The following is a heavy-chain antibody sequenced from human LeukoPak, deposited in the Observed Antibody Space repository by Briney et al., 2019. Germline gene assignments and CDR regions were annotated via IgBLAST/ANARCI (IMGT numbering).Heavy chain of an antibody. CDR1: GYTFTGYY. D-gene: IGHD2-15*01. CDR2: INPNSGGT. Sequence: GASVKVSCKASGYTFTGYYMHWVRQAPGQGLEWMGWINPNSGGTNYAQKFQGRVTMTRDTSISTAYMELSRLRSDDTAVYYCARDCSGGSCPGRGVVFAYDAFDIWGQGTMVTVSS. CDR3: ARDCSGGSCPGRGVVFAYDAFDI. J-gene: IGHJ3*02. V-gene: IGHV1-2*02.